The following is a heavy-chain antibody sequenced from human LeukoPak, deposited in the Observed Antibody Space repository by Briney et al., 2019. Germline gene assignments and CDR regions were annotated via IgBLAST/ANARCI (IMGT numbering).Heavy chain of an antibody. CDR2: IIPIFGTA. D-gene: IGHD3-3*01. CDR1: GGTFSSYA. CDR3: ARGGVRFRFFGP. J-gene: IGHJ5*02. V-gene: IGHV1-69*13. Sequence: AASVNVSCKASGGTFSSYAISWVRQAPGQGLEWMGGIIPIFGTANYAQKFQGRVTITADESTTTAYMELSSLTSEETAVYSCARGGVRFRFFGPWGQGTLVTVSS.